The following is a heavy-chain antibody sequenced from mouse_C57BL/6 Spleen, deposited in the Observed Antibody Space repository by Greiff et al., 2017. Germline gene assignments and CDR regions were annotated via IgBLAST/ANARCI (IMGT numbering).Heavy chain of an antibody. CDR2: ISSGSSTI. CDR1: GFTFSDYG. D-gene: IGHD2-4*01. J-gene: IGHJ4*01. Sequence: EVMLVEFGGGLVKPGGFLKLFCAASGFTFSDYGMHWVRQASEKGLEWVAYISSGSSTIYYADTVKGRFTISRDNAMNTLILQMTSLRSEDTAMFSCANGARIYYDRIYAMAYWGQGTSVTVSS. V-gene: IGHV5-17*01. CDR3: ANGARIYYDRIYAMAY.